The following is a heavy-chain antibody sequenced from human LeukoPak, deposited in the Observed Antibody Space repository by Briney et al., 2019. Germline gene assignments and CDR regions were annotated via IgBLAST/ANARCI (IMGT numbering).Heavy chain of an antibody. CDR3: AIQRRSWFGELWGVEAFDI. Sequence: PGGSLRPSCAASGFTFDDYAMHWVRQAPGKGLEWVSGISWNSGSIGYADSVRGRFTISRDNAKNSLYLQMNSLRAEDTAVYYCAIQRRSWFGELWGVEAFDIWGQGTMVTVSS. CDR2: ISWNSGSI. V-gene: IGHV3-9*01. CDR1: GFTFDDYA. D-gene: IGHD3-10*01. J-gene: IGHJ3*02.